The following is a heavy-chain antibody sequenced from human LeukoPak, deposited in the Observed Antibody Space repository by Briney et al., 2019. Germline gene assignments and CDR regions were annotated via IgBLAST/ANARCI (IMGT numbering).Heavy chain of an antibody. J-gene: IGHJ5*02. V-gene: IGHV3-33*01. Sequence: GGSLRLSCAASGFTFSSYGMHWVRQAPGKGLEWVAVIWYDGTNKYYADSVKGRFTISRDNSKNTLYLQMNSLRAEDTAVYYCARGARSVPNFNWFDPWGQGTLVTVSS. CDR2: IWYDGTNK. CDR3: ARGARSVPNFNWFDP. CDR1: GFTFSSYG. D-gene: IGHD1-1*01.